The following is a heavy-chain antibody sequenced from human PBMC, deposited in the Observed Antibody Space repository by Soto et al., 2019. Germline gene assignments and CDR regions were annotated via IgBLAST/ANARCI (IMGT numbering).Heavy chain of an antibody. J-gene: IGHJ5*01. CDR3: ARARLGPLDA. CDR1: GVTLGNFW. CDR2: INEYGTTL. V-gene: IGHV3-74*01. D-gene: IGHD3-9*01. Sequence: GAPLTDSCAGSGVTLGNFWLHWVRPAPGKGLVWVSRINEYGTTLIYAEPVDGRFSIARHHAKSEKYLQVHDGRSDASAVYYFARARLGPLDAWAQRGPVPVSS.